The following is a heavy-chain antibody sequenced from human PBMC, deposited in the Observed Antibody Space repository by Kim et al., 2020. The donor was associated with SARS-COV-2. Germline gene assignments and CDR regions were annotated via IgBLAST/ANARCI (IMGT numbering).Heavy chain of an antibody. CDR3: AGERGGGSCSGTAGYGVDY. V-gene: IGHV3-30-3*01. CDR1: GIPFSTSP. D-gene: IGHD2-15*01. J-gene: IGHJ4*02. Sequence: GGSLRLSCAASGIPFSTSPMHWVRQAPGKGLEWLAMISDDGSNDYYADSVKGRFTISRDNSKSTLFLQMNSLIDGDTAVYYCAGERGGGSCSGTAGYGVDYWGQGTLVTVSS. CDR2: ISDDGSND.